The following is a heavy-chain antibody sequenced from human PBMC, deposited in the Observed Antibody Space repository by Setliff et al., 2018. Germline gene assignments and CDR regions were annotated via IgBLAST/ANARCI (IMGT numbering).Heavy chain of an antibody. V-gene: IGHV4-28*03. CDR2: IYYSGST. CDR3: AREQWLDPPGYYYMDV. Sequence: SETLSLTCAVSGYSISSSNWWGWIRQPPGKGLEWIGYIYYSGSTYYNPPLKSRVTMSVDTSKNQFSLKLNSVTAADMAVYYCAREQWLDPPGYYYMDVWAKGTTVTVSS. CDR1: GYSISSSNW. D-gene: IGHD6-19*01. J-gene: IGHJ6*03.